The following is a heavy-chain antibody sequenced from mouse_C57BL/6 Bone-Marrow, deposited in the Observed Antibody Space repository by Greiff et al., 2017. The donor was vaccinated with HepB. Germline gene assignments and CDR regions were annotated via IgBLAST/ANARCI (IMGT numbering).Heavy chain of an antibody. V-gene: IGHV1-55*01. CDR3: ARDEVITTVVATGLDY. CDR1: GYTFTSYW. CDR2: IYPGSGST. D-gene: IGHD1-1*01. J-gene: IGHJ2*01. Sequence: VQLQQPGAELVKPGASVKMSCKASGYTFTSYWITWVKQRPGQGLEWIGDIYPGSGSTNYNEKFKSKATLTVDTSSSTAYMQLSSLTSEDSAVYYCARDEVITTVVATGLDYWGQGTTLTVSS.